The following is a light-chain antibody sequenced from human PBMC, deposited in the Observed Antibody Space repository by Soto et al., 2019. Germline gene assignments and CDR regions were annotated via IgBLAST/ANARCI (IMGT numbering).Light chain of an antibody. CDR2: KAS. CDR1: QSISTW. Sequence: DIQMTQSPSTLSASVGDRVTITCRASQSISTWLAWYQQKPGKAPNLLIYKASNLESGVPSRFSGSGSETEFTLTISGLQRDDFATYYCQQYETYYTFGQGTKLEIK. V-gene: IGKV1-5*03. J-gene: IGKJ2*01. CDR3: QQYETYYT.